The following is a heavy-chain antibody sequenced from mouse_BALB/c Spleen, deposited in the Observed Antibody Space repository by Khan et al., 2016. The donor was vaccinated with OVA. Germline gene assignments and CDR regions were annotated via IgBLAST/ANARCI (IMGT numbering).Heavy chain of an antibody. J-gene: IGHJ3*01. D-gene: IGHD2-3*01. CDR1: GFSLTSYG. Sequence: QVQLKESGPGLVQPSQSLSITCTVSGFSLTSYGVHWVRQSPGRGLEWLGVIWSGGSTDYNAAFISRLSISKDNSKSQVFFKMNSLQANDTAIYYCARRGYDGPWFPYWGQGTLVTVSA. V-gene: IGHV2-2*02. CDR3: ARRGYDGPWFPY. CDR2: IWSGGST.